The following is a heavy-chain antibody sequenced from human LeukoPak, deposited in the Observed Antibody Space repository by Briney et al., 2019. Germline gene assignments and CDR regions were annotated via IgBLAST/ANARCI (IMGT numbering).Heavy chain of an antibody. D-gene: IGHD3-22*01. J-gene: IGHJ3*02. V-gene: IGHV4-34*01. CDR3: ARDTYYYNSDTSWSDVFDI. CDR1: GGSFSGYY. CDR2: INHSGST. Sequence: SETLSLTCAVYGGSFSGYYWSWIRQPPGKGLEWIGEINHSGSTNYNPSLKSRVAMSVDTSKNQFSLKLSSVTAADTAVYYCARDTYYYNSDTSWSDVFDIWGQGTMVTVSS.